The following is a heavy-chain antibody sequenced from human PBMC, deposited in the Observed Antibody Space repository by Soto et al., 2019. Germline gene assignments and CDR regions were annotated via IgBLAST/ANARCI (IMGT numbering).Heavy chain of an antibody. CDR3: ARQRRGTWHYFDH. J-gene: IGHJ4*02. D-gene: IGHD3-16*01. V-gene: IGHV1-8*01. Sequence: ASVKVSCKTSGYTFSTYDINWVRQTPGQGLEWMGWINPNADKTGFAQKFQGRVTLTRDTSINTVFMELNNLRSEETAVYYCARQRRGTWHYFDHWGQGTLVTVSS. CDR1: GYTFSTYD. CDR2: INPNADKT.